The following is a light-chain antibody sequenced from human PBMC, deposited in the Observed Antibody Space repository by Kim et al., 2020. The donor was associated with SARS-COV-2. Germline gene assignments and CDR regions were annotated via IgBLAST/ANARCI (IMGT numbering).Light chain of an antibody. V-gene: IGLV2-11*01. J-gene: IGLJ1*01. CDR1: SSDVGGYNY. CDR3: CSYAGSYTYV. Sequence: HSVTISCIVTSSDVGGYNYVSWYQQHPGKAPKLMIYDVSKRPSGVPDRFSGSKSGNTASLTISGLQAEDEADYYCCSYAGSYTYVFGTGTKVTVL. CDR2: DVS.